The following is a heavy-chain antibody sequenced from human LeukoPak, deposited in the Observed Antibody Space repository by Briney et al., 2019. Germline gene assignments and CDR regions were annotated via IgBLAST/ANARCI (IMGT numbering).Heavy chain of an antibody. D-gene: IGHD4-17*01. V-gene: IGHV3-23*01. J-gene: IGHJ4*02. CDR1: GFTFSSYA. Sequence: PGGSLRLSCAASGFTFSSYAMSWVRQAPGKGLEWVSAISGSGGSTYYADSVKGRFTISRDNSKNTLYPQMNSLRAEDTAVYYCAKDPDYGDFSFDYWGQGTLVTVSS. CDR2: ISGSGGST. CDR3: AKDPDYGDFSFDY.